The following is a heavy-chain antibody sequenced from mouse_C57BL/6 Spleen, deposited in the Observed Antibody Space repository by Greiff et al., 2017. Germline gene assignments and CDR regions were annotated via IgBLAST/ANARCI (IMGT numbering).Heavy chain of an antibody. Sequence: VQLQQSGAELARPGASVKMSCKASGYTFTSYTMHWVKQRPGQGLEWIGYINPSSGYTKYNQKFKDKATLTADKSSSTAYMQLSSLTSEYSAVDYCASLYDYEYFDVWGTGTTVTVSS. V-gene: IGHV1-4*01. D-gene: IGHD2-4*01. CDR2: INPSSGYT. CDR1: GYTFTSYT. J-gene: IGHJ1*03. CDR3: ASLYDYEYFDV.